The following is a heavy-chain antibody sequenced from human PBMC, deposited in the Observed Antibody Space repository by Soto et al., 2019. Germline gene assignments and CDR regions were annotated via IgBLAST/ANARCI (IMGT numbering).Heavy chain of an antibody. CDR3: ARGRTEYSTSWYVD. CDR1: GGSFSGYY. V-gene: IGHV4-34*01. D-gene: IGHD6-13*01. J-gene: IGHJ4*02. Sequence: QVQLQQCGAGLLKPSETLSLTCAVYGGSFSGYYWSCIRQPPGKGLEWIGEINPSGSPNYNPPLKIRVTIPLDTDKNQFSLKLTSVTAADKAVSYCARGRTEYSTSWYVDWGQGTLVTVSS. CDR2: INPSGSP.